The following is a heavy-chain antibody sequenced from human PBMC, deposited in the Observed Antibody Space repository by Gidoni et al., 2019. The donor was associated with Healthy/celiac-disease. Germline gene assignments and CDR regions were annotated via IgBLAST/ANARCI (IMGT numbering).Heavy chain of an antibody. D-gene: IGHD6-19*01. CDR3: ARSQLAVAGLSGKGHFDY. J-gene: IGHJ4*02. V-gene: IGHV2-70*04. Sequence: QVTLKESGPALVKPTQTLTLTCTFSGFSLSTSGMRVSWIRQPPGKALEWLARIDWDDDKFYSTSLKTRLTISKDTSKNHVVLTMTNMDPVDTATYYCARSQLAVAGLSGKGHFDYWGQGTLVTVSS. CDR1: GFSLSTSGMR. CDR2: IDWDDDK.